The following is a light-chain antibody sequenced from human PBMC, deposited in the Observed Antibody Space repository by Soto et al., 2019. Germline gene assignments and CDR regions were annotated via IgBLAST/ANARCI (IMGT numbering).Light chain of an antibody. CDR1: SSDVGGYNY. CDR3: AAWDDSLNGPV. J-gene: IGLJ1*01. CDR2: EVS. Sequence: QSALTQPASVSGSPGQSITISCTGTSSDVGGYNYVSWYQQHPGKAPKLMIYEVSNRSSRVPDRFSGFKSGTSASLAISGLQSEDKADYYCAAWDDSLNGPVFGTGTKVT. V-gene: IGLV2-14*01.